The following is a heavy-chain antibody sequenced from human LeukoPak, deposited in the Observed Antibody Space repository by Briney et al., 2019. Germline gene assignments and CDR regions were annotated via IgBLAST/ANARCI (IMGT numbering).Heavy chain of an antibody. CDR3: AKDLFKYRGLGPTTRHYYYYMDV. CDR1: GFTFSSYA. CDR2: ISGSGGST. J-gene: IGHJ6*03. D-gene: IGHD1-26*01. Sequence: GGSLRLSCAVSGFTFSSYAMSWVRQAPGKGLEWVSAISGSGGSTYYADSVKGRFTISRDNSKNTLYLRMNSLRAEDTAVYYCAKDLFKYRGLGPTTRHYYYYMDVWGKGTTVTVSS. V-gene: IGHV3-23*01.